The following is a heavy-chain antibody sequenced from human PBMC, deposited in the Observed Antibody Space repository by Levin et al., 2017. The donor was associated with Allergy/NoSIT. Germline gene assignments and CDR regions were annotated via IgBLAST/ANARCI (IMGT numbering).Heavy chain of an antibody. Sequence: SSQTLSLTCTVSGGSISSSNYYWDWIRQPPGRGLEWIGSVFYSGNTYYNPSLKSRVTMSVDTSKKQLSLRLSSVTAADTAVYYCASRVCSDGSCSFDPWGQGTLVTVSS. D-gene: IGHD2-15*01. V-gene: IGHV4-39*07. CDR2: VFYSGNT. J-gene: IGHJ5*02. CDR1: GGSISSSNYY. CDR3: ASRVCSDGSCSFDP.